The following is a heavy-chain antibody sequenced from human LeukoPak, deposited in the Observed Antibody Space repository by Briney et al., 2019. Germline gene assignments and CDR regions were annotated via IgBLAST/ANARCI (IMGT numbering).Heavy chain of an antibody. V-gene: IGHV3-23*01. CDR2: IARSGGYT. CDR3: AKDHRGVAAAGKDFDY. Sequence: GGSLRLSCAASGFTFTNYAMTWVRQAPGKGLEWVSAIARSGGYTYYADSVRGRFTISRDNSKNTLYLQMNSLRAEDTAVYYCAKDHRGVAAAGKDFDYWGQGTLVTVSS. D-gene: IGHD6-13*01. CDR1: GFTFTNYA. J-gene: IGHJ4*02.